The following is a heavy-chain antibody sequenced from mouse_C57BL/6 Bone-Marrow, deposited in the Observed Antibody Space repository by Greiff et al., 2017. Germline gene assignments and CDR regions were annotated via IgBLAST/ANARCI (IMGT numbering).Heavy chain of an antibody. V-gene: IGHV1-55*01. CDR3: ARGQAMDY. J-gene: IGHJ4*01. Sequence: VQLQQSGAELARPGASVKLSCKASGYTFTSYGISWVKQRTGQGLEWIGDIYPGSGSTNYNEKFKSKATLTVDTSSSTAYMQLSSLTSEDSAVYYCARGQAMDYWGQGTSVTVSS. CDR2: IYPGSGST. CDR1: GYTFTSYG.